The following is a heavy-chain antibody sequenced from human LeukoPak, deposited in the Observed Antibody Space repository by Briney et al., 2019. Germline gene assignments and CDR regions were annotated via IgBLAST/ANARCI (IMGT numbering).Heavy chain of an antibody. CDR1: GGTFSSYA. V-gene: IGHV1-69*05. D-gene: IGHD1-1*01. Sequence: SVKVSCKASGGTFSSYAISWVRQAPGQGLEWMGGIIPIFGTANYAQKFQERVTITRDMSTSTAYMELSSLRSEDTAVYYCAASWNDGLDYWGQGTLVTVSS. CDR3: AASWNDGLDY. J-gene: IGHJ4*02. CDR2: IIPIFGTA.